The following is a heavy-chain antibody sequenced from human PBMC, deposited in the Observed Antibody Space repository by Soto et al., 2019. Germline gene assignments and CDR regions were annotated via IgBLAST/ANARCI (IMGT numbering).Heavy chain of an antibody. Sequence: QVQLVESGGGVVQPGRSLRLSCAASGFTFSSYGIHSVRQAPGKGLEWVAVIWYDGSNKYYADSVKGRFTISRDNSKNTLYLQMNSLRAEDTAVYYCARSSSSSSYYYGMDVWGQETTVTVSS. CDR2: IWYDGSNK. CDR1: GFTFSSYG. D-gene: IGHD6-6*01. V-gene: IGHV3-33*01. CDR3: ARSSSSSSYYYGMDV. J-gene: IGHJ6*02.